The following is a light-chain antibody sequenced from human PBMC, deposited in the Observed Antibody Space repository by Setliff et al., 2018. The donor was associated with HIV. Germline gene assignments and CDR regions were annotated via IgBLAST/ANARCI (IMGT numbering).Light chain of an antibody. J-gene: IGLJ1*01. CDR1: SSDVGNYNL. V-gene: IGLV2-23*02. Sequence: QSALTQPASVSGSPGQSITISCTGTSSDVGNYNLVSWYQQPPGKAPKLMIYEVSKRPSGVSNRFSGSKSGNTASLTISGLQAEDEADYYCCSYAGSSTYVFGTGTKVTVL. CDR3: CSYAGSSTYV. CDR2: EVS.